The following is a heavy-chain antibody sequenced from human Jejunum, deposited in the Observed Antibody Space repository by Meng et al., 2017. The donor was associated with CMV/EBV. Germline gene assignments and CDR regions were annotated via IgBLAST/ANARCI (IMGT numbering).Heavy chain of an antibody. CDR2: VSWNSGTL. V-gene: IGHV3-9*01. D-gene: IGHD4-17*01. Sequence: SGFTFDDYAMNWVRQVPGKGLEWVSGVSWNSGTLTYADSVKGRFIISRDNTKKFLYLQMNSLRVEDTALYFCTKDMYGDGNASDMWGLGTRVTVSS. J-gene: IGHJ3*02. CDR3: TKDMYGDGNASDM. CDR1: GFTFDDYA.